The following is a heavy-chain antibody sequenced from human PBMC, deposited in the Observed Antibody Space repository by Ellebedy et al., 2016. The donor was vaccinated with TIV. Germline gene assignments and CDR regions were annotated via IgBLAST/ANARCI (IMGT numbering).Heavy chain of an antibody. V-gene: IGHV4-59*08. D-gene: IGHD1-26*01. CDR3: VRHNGGSLHFDY. CDR2: IYYSGST. Sequence: MPGGSLRLSCTVSGGSISSYYWSWIRQPPGKGLEWIGYIYYSGSTNYNPSLKSRVTISVDTSKNQFSLKLSSVTAADTAVYYCVRHNGGSLHFDYWGQGTLVTVSS. J-gene: IGHJ4*02. CDR1: GGSISSYY.